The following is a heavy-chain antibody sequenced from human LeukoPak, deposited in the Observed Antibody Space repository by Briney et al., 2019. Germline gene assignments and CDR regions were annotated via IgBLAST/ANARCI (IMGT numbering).Heavy chain of an antibody. V-gene: IGHV3-23*01. D-gene: IGHD2-2*01. CDR2: ISTCGDST. J-gene: IGHJ4*02. CDR3: ARKVYHRFDY. CDR1: GFTFSSYA. Sequence: GGSLRLSCAASGFTFSSYAMTWVRQAPGKGLEWVSAISTCGDSTYYADSVRGRFTISRDNSKNTLYLQMTSLRAEDTAVYYCARKVYHRFDYWGQGTLVTVSS.